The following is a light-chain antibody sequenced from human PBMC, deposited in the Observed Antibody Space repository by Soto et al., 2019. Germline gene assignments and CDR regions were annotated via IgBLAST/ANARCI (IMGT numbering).Light chain of an antibody. CDR1: SSDVGAYNY. V-gene: IGLV2-8*01. CDR3: SSYAGSNIVI. Sequence: QSVLTQPPSASGSPGQSITISCTGTSSDVGAYNYVSWYQQLPGKAPKLIIHEVNKRPSGVPDRFSGSKSGNTASLTVTGLQAEDEADYYCSSYAGSNIVIFGEGTKLTVL. CDR2: EVN. J-gene: IGLJ2*01.